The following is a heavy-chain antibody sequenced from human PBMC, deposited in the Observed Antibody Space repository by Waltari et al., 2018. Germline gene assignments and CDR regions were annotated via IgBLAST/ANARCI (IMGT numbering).Heavy chain of an antibody. CDR2: IYTSGST. J-gene: IGHJ4*02. Sequence: QVRLQERGQGLVKLSETLSPTCTSSVGSISSSYWSWIRQPAGKGLEWIGRIYTSGSTNYNPSLKSRVTMSVDTSKNQFSLKLSSVTAADTAVYYCARELVAGTGDYWGQGTLVTVSS. V-gene: IGHV4-4*07. D-gene: IGHD6-19*01. CDR3: ARELVAGTGDY. CDR1: VGSISSSY.